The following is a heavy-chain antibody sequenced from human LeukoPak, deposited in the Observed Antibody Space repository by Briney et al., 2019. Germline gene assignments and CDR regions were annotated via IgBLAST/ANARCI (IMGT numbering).Heavy chain of an antibody. J-gene: IGHJ3*02. D-gene: IGHD1-20*01. Sequence: ASVKVSCKASGGTFSSYTISWVRQAPGQGLEWMGRIIPILGIANYAQKFQGRVTITADKSTSTAYMELSSLRSGDTAVYYCARAGARYNWNPTHDAFDIWGQGTMVTVSS. CDR1: GGTFSSYT. CDR2: IIPILGIA. V-gene: IGHV1-69*02. CDR3: ARAGARYNWNPTHDAFDI.